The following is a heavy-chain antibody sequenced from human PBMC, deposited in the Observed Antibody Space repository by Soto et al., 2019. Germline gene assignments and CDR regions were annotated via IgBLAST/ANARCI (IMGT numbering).Heavy chain of an antibody. CDR3: ARQATPLDPLYY. CDR1: GGSISSYY. CDR2: LYYSGST. J-gene: IGHJ4*02. Sequence: SETLSLTCTVSGGSISSYYWSWIRQPPGRGLEWIGYLYYSGSTNYNPSLKSRVTISVDTSKNQFSLKLSSVTTADTAVYYCARQATPLDPLYYWGQGTLVTVSS. V-gene: IGHV4-59*01.